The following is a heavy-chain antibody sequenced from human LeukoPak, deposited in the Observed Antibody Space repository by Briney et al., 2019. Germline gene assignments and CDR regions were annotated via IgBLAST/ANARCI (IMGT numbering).Heavy chain of an antibody. D-gene: IGHD6-19*01. CDR3: ARRGALAGNVFDY. CDR2: IYHSGST. V-gene: IGHV4-30-2*01. Sequence: SETLSLTCAVSGGSISSGGYSWSWIRQPPGKGLEWIGYIYHSGSTNYNPSLKSRVTISVDTSKNQFSLKLSSVTAADTAVYYCARRGALAGNVFDYWGQGTLVTVSS. J-gene: IGHJ4*02. CDR1: GGSISSGGYS.